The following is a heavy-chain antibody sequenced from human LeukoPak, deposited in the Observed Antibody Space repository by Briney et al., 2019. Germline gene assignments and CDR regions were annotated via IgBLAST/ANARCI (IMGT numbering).Heavy chain of an antibody. CDR3: ARESVGADDY. J-gene: IGHJ4*02. CDR2: ISSSGSTI. V-gene: IGHV3-48*04. Sequence: GGSLRLSCAASGFTFSDYSMSWVRQAPGKGLEWVSYISSSGSTIYYADSVKGRFTISRDSAKNSLYLQMNSPRAEDTAVYYCARESVGADDYWGQGTLVTVSS. D-gene: IGHD1-26*01. CDR1: GFTFSDYS.